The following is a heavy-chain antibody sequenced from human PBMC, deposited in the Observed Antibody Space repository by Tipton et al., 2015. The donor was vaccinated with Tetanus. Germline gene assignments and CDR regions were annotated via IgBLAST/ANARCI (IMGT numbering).Heavy chain of an antibody. CDR1: GYSFTSYW. CDR3: ARHAYDYVWGSYRFCDY. V-gene: IGHV5-51*01. CDR2: IYPGDSDT. D-gene: IGHD3-16*02. J-gene: IGHJ4*02. Sequence: VQLVQSGAEVKKPGESLKISCKGSGYSFTSYWIGWVRQMPGKGLEWMGIIYPGDSDTRYSPSFQGRVTISADKSSSTAYLQWSSLKASDTAMYYCARHAYDYVWGSYRFCDYWGQGTLVTVPS.